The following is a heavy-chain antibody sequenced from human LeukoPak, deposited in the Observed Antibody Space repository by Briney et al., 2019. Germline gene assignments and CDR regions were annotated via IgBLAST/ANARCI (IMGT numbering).Heavy chain of an antibody. D-gene: IGHD6-13*01. CDR1: GFTFSNYV. V-gene: IGHV3-48*02. CDR2: ISSSSSTI. Sequence: GGSLRLSCAASGFTFSNYVMNWVRQAPGKGLEWVSYISSSSSTIYYADSMKGRFTISRDNAKNSLYLQMNSLRDEDTAVYYCKGSSWYNYYYKDVWGKGTTVTVSS. CDR3: KGSSWYNYYYKDV. J-gene: IGHJ6*03.